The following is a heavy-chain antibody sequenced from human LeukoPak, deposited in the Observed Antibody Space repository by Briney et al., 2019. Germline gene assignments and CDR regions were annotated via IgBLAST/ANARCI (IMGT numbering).Heavy chain of an antibody. V-gene: IGHV3-66*01. CDR1: TFSVSTNY. D-gene: IGHD5-12*01. Sequence: GGSLRLSCAASTFSVSTNYISWVRQAPGKGLEWISVLYSSGYTKYADSVRGRFSISRDNSENTLSLQMNSLRAEDTAVYYCAAKGNGYSGTYVFAHWGRGTLVTVSP. J-gene: IGHJ4*02. CDR2: LYSSGYT. CDR3: AAKGNGYSGTYVFAH.